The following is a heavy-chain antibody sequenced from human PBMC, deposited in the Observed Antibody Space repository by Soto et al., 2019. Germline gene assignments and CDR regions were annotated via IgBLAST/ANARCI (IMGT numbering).Heavy chain of an antibody. V-gene: IGHV4-30-2*01. CDR2: IYHSGST. CDR3: AQSSQAYYCGMDV. Sequence: PSETLSLTCAVSGGSISSGGYSWSWIRQPPGKGLEWIGYIYHSGSTYYNPSLKSRVTISVDRSKNQFSLKLSSVTAADTAVYYCAQSSQAYYCGMDVWGQGTTVTVSS. CDR1: GGSISSGGYS. D-gene: IGHD6-13*01. J-gene: IGHJ6*02.